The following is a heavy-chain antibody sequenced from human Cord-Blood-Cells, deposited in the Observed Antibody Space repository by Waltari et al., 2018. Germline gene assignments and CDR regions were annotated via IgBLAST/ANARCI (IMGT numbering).Heavy chain of an antibody. J-gene: IGHJ4*02. CDR3: ARMYSSSFDY. D-gene: IGHD6-6*01. CDR2: IWYDGSNK. Sequence: QVQLVESGGGVVQPGRSLRLSCAASGFTFSSYGMHWVRQAPGKGRGWVAVIWYDGSNKYYADSVKGRFTISRDNSKNTLYLQMNSLRAEDTAVYYCARMYSSSFDYWGQGTLVTVSS. V-gene: IGHV3-33*01. CDR1: GFTFSSYG.